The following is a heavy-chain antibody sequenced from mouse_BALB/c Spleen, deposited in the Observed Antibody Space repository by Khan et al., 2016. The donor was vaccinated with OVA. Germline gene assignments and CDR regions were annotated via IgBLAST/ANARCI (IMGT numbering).Heavy chain of an antibody. CDR1: GYTFTTYW. V-gene: IGHV1-7*01. Sequence: QVQLKQSGAELAKPGASVKMSCKASGYTFTTYWMHWVKQRPGQGLDWIGYINPSTGYTEYNQKFKDKATLTADKSSSTAYMQLNSLTSEDSAVYYCARRGVDGIVAYWGQGTLVTVS. CDR3: ARRGVDGIVAY. CDR2: INPSTGYT. D-gene: IGHD2-1*01. J-gene: IGHJ3*01.